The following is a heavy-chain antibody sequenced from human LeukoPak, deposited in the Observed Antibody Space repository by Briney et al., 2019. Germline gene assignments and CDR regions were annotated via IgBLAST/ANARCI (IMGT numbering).Heavy chain of an antibody. CDR1: GYTFTGYY. V-gene: IGHV1-2*02. J-gene: IGHJ3*02. Sequence: ASVKVSCKASGYTFTGYYMHWVRQAPGQGLEWMGWINPNSGGTNYAQKFQGRVTMTRDTSISTAYMELSSLRSEDTAVYYCARAVSYCSSTSCTRPSKTAFDIWGQGTMVTVSS. CDR3: ARAVSYCSSTSCTRPSKTAFDI. D-gene: IGHD2-2*01. CDR2: INPNSGGT.